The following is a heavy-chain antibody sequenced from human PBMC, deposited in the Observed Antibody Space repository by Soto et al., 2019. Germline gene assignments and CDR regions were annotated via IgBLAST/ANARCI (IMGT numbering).Heavy chain of an antibody. CDR3: ARDPSSGCDC. V-gene: IGHV4-4*07. J-gene: IGHJ4*02. CDR1: RRCLSIYC. D-gene: IGHD6-13*01. CDR2: VYTSGST. Sequence: PSETLPLPCILWRRCLSIYCWSWIRQPAGKGLEWIGRVYTSGSTNYNPSLKSRVTMSVDTSKKQFSLKLSSVTAADTAVYYCARDPSSGCDCWGQGTLVTVSS.